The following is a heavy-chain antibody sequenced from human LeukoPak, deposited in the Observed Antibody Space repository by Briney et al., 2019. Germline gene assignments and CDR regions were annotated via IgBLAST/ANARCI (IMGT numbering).Heavy chain of an antibody. CDR1: GFTFSSYS. D-gene: IGHD3-3*01. CDR2: ISSSSSTI. CDR3: ARGGTYYDFWSGLHYFDY. V-gene: IGHV3-48*01. J-gene: IGHJ4*02. Sequence: GGSLRLSCAASGFTFSSYSMNWVRQAPGKGLEWVSYISSSSSTIYYADSVKGRFTISRDNAKNSLYLQMNSLRAEDTAVYYCARGGTYYDFWSGLHYFDYWGQGTLVTVSS.